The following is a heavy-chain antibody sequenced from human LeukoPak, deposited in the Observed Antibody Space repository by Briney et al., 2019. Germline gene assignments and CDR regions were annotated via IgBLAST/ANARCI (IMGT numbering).Heavy chain of an antibody. CDR1: GYTFTDYY. CDR2: VDPEDGET. D-gene: IGHD3-10*01. CDR3: ATDLMITMVRGVILGY. V-gene: IGHV1-69-2*01. Sequence: ASVKVSCKVSGYTFTDYYMHWVQQAPGKGLEWMGLVDPEDGETIYAEKFQGRATITADTSTDTAYMELSSLRSEDTAVYYCATDLMITMVRGVILGYWGQGTLVTVSS. J-gene: IGHJ4*02.